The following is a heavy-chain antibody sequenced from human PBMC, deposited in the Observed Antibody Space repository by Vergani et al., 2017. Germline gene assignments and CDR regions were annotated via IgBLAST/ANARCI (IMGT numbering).Heavy chain of an antibody. V-gene: IGHV4-39*01. Sequence: QVQLQESGPGLVKPSGTLSLTCTVSNDSVSNTFYYWGWIRQTPGKGLEWIGSIYYSGSTYYNPSLESRVTMSVDTSKGQFALKLSYVPAADTAVYYCTRQKDYYMDVWGKGATVTVS. J-gene: IGHJ6*03. CDR1: NDSVSNTFYY. CDR3: TRQKDYYMDV. CDR2: IYYSGST.